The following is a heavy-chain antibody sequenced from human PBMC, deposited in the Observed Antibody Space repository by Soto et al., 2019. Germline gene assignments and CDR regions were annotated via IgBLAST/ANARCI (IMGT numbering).Heavy chain of an antibody. CDR2: IYHSGNT. J-gene: IGHJ5*02. D-gene: IGHD1-26*01. CDR3: ATLPPRVVASLLPIPT. Sequence: VQLRQSGPGLVKPSGTLSLTCAVSGGSISSSNWWTWVRQAPGKGLEWIGEIYHSGNTYYNPSPKGRVTITVYTTNHXFSLKLNSVTAADTAVYYCATLPPRVVASLLPIPTWGQGTLVTVSS. CDR1: GGSISSSNW. V-gene: IGHV4-4*02.